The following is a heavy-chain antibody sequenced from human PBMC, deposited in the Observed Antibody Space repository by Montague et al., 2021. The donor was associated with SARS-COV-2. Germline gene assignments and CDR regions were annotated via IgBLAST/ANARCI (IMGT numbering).Heavy chain of an antibody. CDR3: TRNRGWYRLES. CDR1: GFPFSADY. D-gene: IGHD6-19*01. CDR2: INGAGSET. V-gene: IGHV3-7*03. Sequence: SLRLSCAASGFPFSADYMTWVRQAPGKGLEWVGNINGAGSETGYGDSLRGRIAISRDNAKNSMYLEMNSLRAEDTAVYYCTRNRGWYRLESWGQGTLVTVSS. J-gene: IGHJ5*02.